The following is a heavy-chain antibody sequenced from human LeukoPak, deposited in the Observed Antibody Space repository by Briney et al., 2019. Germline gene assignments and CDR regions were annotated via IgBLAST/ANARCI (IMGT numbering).Heavy chain of an antibody. CDR2: MHPKSGGA. D-gene: IGHD2-15*01. V-gene: IGHV1-2*02. CDR3: ARVRCSGGSCYYNWFDP. J-gene: IGHJ5*02. Sequence: ASVKVSCKASGYTFTNYYMHWVRQAPGQGLEWMGWMHPKSGGANYAQKFQGRVTMTRDTSISTAYMELSRLRSDDTAVYYCARVRCSGGSCYYNWFDPWGQGTLVTVSS. CDR1: GYTFTNYY.